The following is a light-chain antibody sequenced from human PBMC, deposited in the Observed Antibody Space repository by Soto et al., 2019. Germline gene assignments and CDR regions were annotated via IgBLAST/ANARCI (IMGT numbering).Light chain of an antibody. V-gene: IGKV1-39*01. Sequence: DIQMTQSPSSLSASVGDRVTITCRASQIISTYLNWYRQRAGLAPRLLIYAASSLQSGVPPRFSGSGSGTDFTLTISSLQPEDFATYFCQQTYGAPPTFGQGTKVDIK. CDR2: AAS. CDR1: QIISTY. CDR3: QQTYGAPPT. J-gene: IGKJ1*01.